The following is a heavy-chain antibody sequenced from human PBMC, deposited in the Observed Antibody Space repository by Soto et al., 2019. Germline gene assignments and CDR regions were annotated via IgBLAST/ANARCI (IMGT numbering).Heavy chain of an antibody. CDR2: IYPSDSDT. CDR1: GYNFAGYW. V-gene: IGHV5-51*01. D-gene: IGHD3-3*01. Sequence: GESLKISCQGSGYNFAGYWIAWVRQMPGKGLELMGIIYPSDSDTRYRPSFQGQVTISADKSISSAYLQWSSLRASDTAMYYCARGGVSTRTFDYWGQGTPVTVPQ. J-gene: IGHJ4*02. CDR3: ARGGVSTRTFDY.